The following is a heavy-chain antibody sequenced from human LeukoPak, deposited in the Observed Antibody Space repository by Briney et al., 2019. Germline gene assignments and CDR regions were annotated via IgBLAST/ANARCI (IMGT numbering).Heavy chain of an antibody. J-gene: IGHJ4*02. CDR1: GGSFSGYY. Sequence: SETLSLTCAVYGGSFSGYYWSWIRQPPGKGLEWIGEINRSGSTNYNPSLKSRVTISVDTSKNQFSLKLSSVTAADTAVYYCARDQAARLYWGQGTLSPSPQ. CDR3: ARDQAARLY. V-gene: IGHV4-34*01. D-gene: IGHD6-6*01. CDR2: INRSGST.